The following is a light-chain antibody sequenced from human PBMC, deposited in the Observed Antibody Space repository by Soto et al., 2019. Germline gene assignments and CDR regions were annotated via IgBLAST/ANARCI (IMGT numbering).Light chain of an antibody. CDR3: QSYDSSLSAL. V-gene: IGLV1-40*01. CDR1: SSNIGAGYD. J-gene: IGLJ2*01. Sequence: QSVLTQPPSVPGAPGQRVTISCTGSSSNIGAGYDVHWYQQLPGTAPKLLIYGNSNRPSGVPDRFSGSKSGTSASLAITGLQAEDEAYYYCQSYDSSLSALFGGGTKVTVL. CDR2: GNS.